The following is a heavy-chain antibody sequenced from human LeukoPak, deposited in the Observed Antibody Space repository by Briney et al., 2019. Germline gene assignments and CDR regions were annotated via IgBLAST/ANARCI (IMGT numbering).Heavy chain of an antibody. CDR3: AKDGLYCAYGVCYLNY. D-gene: IGHD2-8*01. Sequence: GGSLRLSCAASGFIFSSFAMPWVRQAPGKGLEWVSSISANDNRVYFADSVKGRFTISRDNSKNTVCLQMNSLRAEDTAVYYCAKDGLYCAYGVCYLNYWGQGTLVTVSS. CDR1: GFIFSSFA. J-gene: IGHJ4*02. CDR2: ISANDNRV. V-gene: IGHV3-23*01.